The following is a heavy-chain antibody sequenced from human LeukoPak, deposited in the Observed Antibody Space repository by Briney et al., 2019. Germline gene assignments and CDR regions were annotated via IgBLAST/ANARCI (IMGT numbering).Heavy chain of an antibody. CDR3: ARDREGYDILTGPGAAFDI. CDR1: GYTFTGYY. J-gene: IGHJ3*02. V-gene: IGHV1-2*02. CDR2: INPNSGGT. D-gene: IGHD3-9*01. Sequence: ASVKVSCKASGYTFTGYYMHWVRQAPGQGLEWMGWINPNSGGTNYARKFQGRVTMTRDTSISTAYMELSRLRSDDTAVYYCARDREGYDILTGPGAAFDIWGQGTMVTVSS.